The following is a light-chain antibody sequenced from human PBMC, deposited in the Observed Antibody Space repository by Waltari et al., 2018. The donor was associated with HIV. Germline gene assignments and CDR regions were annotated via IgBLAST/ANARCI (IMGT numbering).Light chain of an antibody. Sequence: QSALTQPRSVSGSPGQSVTISCTGTSTDIGYVDYISWYQPYPGKAPQVIIYEVNQRPSGVPDRFTGSKSGITASLTISGLQGEDEADYYCCSYAGAYTYVFGTGTKVNVL. CDR1: STDIGYVDY. CDR2: EVN. V-gene: IGLV2-11*01. CDR3: CSYAGAYTYV. J-gene: IGLJ1*01.